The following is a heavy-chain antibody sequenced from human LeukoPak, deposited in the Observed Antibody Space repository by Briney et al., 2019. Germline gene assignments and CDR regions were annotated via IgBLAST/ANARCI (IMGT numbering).Heavy chain of an antibody. J-gene: IGHJ4*02. D-gene: IGHD2-8*02. CDR2: IDPPSGVP. CDR1: GYTFTGQF. V-gene: IGHV1-2*04. Sequence: GASVKVSCKASGYTFTGQFIHWLRQAPGRGLEWMGWIDPPSGVPHYAQKFQDSVTMTRDTSIGTAYMEVRRLKSDDTAVYYCARSGFSTGFYFDFWGQGTLISVSS. CDR3: ARSGFSTGFYFDF.